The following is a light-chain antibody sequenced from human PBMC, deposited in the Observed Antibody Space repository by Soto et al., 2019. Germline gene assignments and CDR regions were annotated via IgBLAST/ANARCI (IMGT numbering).Light chain of an antibody. Sequence: EIVLTQSPGTLSLSPGERATLSCRASQSVSSSYLAWFQQKPGQAPRLLIYGASSRASGIPDRFSGSGSGTDCTLTISRLEPEDFAVYYCQQYGSSPWTFGQGTTVEIK. V-gene: IGKV3-20*01. J-gene: IGKJ1*01. CDR2: GAS. CDR3: QQYGSSPWT. CDR1: QSVSSSY.